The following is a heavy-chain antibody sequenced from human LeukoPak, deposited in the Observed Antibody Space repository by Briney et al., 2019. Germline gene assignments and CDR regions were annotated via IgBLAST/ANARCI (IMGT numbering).Heavy chain of an antibody. CDR1: GFTFSSCW. Sequence: GRSLRLSCAASGFTFSSCWMHWVRQTPGKGLVWVSRINPDGSSTNYADSVEGRFTITRDNGKNMVYLQMNSLRAEDTAVYYCARLVPTLDYWGQGILVTVSS. J-gene: IGHJ4*02. V-gene: IGHV3-74*01. CDR2: INPDGSST. CDR3: ARLVPTLDY. D-gene: IGHD3-10*01.